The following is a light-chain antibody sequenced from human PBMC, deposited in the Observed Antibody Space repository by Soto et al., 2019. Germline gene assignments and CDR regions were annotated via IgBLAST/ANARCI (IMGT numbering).Light chain of an antibody. V-gene: IGKV1-5*01. CDR1: QTISNW. CDR2: DAS. J-gene: IGKJ1*01. CDR3: QQYNTYSQT. Sequence: DIQMTQSPSTLSASVGGRVTITCRASQTISNWLAWYQQKPGKAPNLLIYDASSLEGGVPSRFSGSGSGTEFTLTISSLQPDDFATYYCQQYNTYSQTFGQGTKVEIK.